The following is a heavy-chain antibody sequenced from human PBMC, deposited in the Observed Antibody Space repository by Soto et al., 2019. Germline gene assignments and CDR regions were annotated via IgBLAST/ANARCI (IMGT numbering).Heavy chain of an antibody. CDR1: GFTFSSYG. D-gene: IGHD6-13*01. CDR2: ISYDGSNK. Sequence: GGSLRLSCAASGFTFSSYGMHWVRQAPGKGLEWVAVISYDGSNKYYADSVKGRFTISRENSKNTLYLQMNSLRAEDTAVYYCAKDPDHSSWYWTFDYWGQGTLVTVSS. J-gene: IGHJ4*02. CDR3: AKDPDHSSWYWTFDY. V-gene: IGHV3-30*18.